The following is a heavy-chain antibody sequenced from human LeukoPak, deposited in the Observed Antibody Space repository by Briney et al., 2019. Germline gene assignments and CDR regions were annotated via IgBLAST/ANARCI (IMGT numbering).Heavy chain of an antibody. CDR1: GFTLSSYE. D-gene: IGHD5-12*01. J-gene: IGHJ5*02. CDR3: ARGSGGYSGWFDP. V-gene: IGHV3-48*03. Sequence: PGGFLRLSCAASGFTLSSYEMNSVRQAPGKRLESNSYISSSGSSMYYADSVKGRFTISRDNAKNSMYLQMSSLRAEDTAVYYCARGSGGYSGWFDPWGQGTLVTVSS. CDR2: ISSSGSSM.